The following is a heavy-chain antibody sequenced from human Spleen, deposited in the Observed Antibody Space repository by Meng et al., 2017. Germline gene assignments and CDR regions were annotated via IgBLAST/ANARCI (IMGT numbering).Heavy chain of an antibody. Sequence: QVQLQESGPGLVKPSGTLSLTCAVSGDSISSTNWCSWVRQHPGKGLEWIGEINHSGNTNYNPSLKSRVTISVDTSKNQFSLKLSSVTAADTAVYYCARQLSSSGAGWGQGTLVTVSS. D-gene: IGHD6-19*01. CDR2: INHSGNT. CDR3: ARQLSSSGAG. V-gene: IGHV4-4*02. J-gene: IGHJ4*02. CDR1: GDSISSTNW.